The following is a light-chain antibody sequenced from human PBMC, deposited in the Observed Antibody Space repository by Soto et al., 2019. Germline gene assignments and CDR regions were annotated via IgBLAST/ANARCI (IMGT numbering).Light chain of an antibody. J-gene: IGLJ3*02. CDR1: KLGSES. CDR2: DDS. Sequence: SYELTQPPSVSVAPGQTARITCGGSKLGSESVHWYRQKPGQAPVLVVYDDSDRPSGIPERFSGSNSGHTATLTINRVEAGDEADYYRQVWDSSDNHVVFGGGTKLTVL. V-gene: IGLV3-21*02. CDR3: QVWDSSDNHVV.